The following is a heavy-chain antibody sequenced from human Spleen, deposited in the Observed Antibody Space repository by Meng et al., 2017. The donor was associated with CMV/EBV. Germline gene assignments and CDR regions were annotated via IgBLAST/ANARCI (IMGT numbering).Heavy chain of an antibody. V-gene: IGHV4-59*10. CDR3: ARGPFSFDP. Sequence: QVQLQQWGAGLLKPSETLSLTCAVYGGSFSGYYWSWIRQPAGKGLEWIGRIYTSGSTNYNPSLKSRVTMSVDTSKNQFSLKLSSVTAADTAVYYCARGPFSFDPWGQGTLVTVFS. CDR2: IYTSGST. J-gene: IGHJ5*02. CDR1: GGSFSGYY. D-gene: IGHD1-1*01.